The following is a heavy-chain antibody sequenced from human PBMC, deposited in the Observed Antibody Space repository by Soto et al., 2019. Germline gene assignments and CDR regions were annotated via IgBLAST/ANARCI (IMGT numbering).Heavy chain of an antibody. CDR1: GYTLTELS. Sequence: ASVKVSCKVSGYTLTELSMHWVRQAPGKGLEWMGGFDPEDGETIYAQKFQGRVTMTEDTSTDTAYMELSSLRSEDTAVYYCATDLSSPKYSSSSVNAFDIWGQGTMVTVSS. D-gene: IGHD6-6*01. V-gene: IGHV1-24*01. CDR2: FDPEDGET. CDR3: ATDLSSPKYSSSSVNAFDI. J-gene: IGHJ3*02.